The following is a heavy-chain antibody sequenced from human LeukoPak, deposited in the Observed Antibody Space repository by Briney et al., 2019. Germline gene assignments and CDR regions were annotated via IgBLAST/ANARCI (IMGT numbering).Heavy chain of an antibody. D-gene: IGHD3-16*01. CDR2: MNPNSGNT. J-gene: IGHJ4*02. CDR3: ARVGELSPYFDY. Sequence: GASVKVSCKASGYTFTSYDINWVRQAAGQGLEWMGWMNPNSGNTGYAQKFQGRVTMTTDTSTSTAYMELRSLRSDDTAVYYCARVGELSPYFDYWGQGTLVTVSS. CDR1: GYTFTSYD. V-gene: IGHV1-8*01.